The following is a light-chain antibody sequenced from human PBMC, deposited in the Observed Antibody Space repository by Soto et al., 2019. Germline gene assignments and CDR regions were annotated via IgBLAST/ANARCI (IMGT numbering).Light chain of an antibody. CDR3: QQSYTTPIN. V-gene: IGKV1-39*01. CDR1: QSISSY. CDR2: AAS. J-gene: IGKJ5*01. Sequence: DIEMTQSPSSLSASVGDRVNITLLASQSISSYLNWYQQKPGKAPNLLVYAASSLQSGVPSRFTGSGSGTDFTLTISSLQPEDFATYFCQQSYTTPINFGQGTRLEIK.